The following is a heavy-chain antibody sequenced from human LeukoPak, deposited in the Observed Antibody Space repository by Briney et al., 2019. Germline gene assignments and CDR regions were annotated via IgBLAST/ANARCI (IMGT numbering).Heavy chain of an antibody. CDR3: AKERGSGSYYDYYYYMDV. V-gene: IGHV3-23*01. D-gene: IGHD3-10*01. CDR2: ISGSGGST. CDR1: GFTFSSSA. Sequence: GGSLRLSCAASGFTFSSSAMSWVRQAPGKGLEWVSAISGSGGSTYYADSVKGQFTISRDNSKNTLYLQMNRMRADDTAVYYCAKERGSGSYYDYYYYMDVWGKGTTVTVSS. J-gene: IGHJ6*03.